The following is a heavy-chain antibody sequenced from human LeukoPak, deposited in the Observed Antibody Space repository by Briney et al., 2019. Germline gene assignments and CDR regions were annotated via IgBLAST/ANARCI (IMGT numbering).Heavy chain of an antibody. Sequence: GGSLRLSCAFSGFTFSSYEMNWVRQAPRKGLEWVSYISSSGGTTYYADSVKGRFTISRDNAKNSLYLQMNGLRAEDTAVYYCGRERDYYDSSGYYRSKQFDYWGQGTLVTVSS. V-gene: IGHV3-48*03. CDR3: GRERDYYDSSGYYRSKQFDY. D-gene: IGHD3-22*01. J-gene: IGHJ4*02. CDR1: GFTFSSYE. CDR2: ISSSGGTT.